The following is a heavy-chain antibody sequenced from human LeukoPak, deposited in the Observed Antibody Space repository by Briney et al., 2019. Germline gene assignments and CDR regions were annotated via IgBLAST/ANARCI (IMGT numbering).Heavy chain of an antibody. CDR1: GLTFSSCG. J-gene: IGHJ1*01. Sequence: GRSLRLSCAASGLTFSSCGMHWVRQAPGKGLEWVAVIWYDGSNKYYADSVKGRFTISRDNSKNTLYLQMNSLRAEDTAVYYCATEGAVVVKGGNFPHWGQGTLVTVSS. CDR2: IWYDGSNK. D-gene: IGHD3-16*01. V-gene: IGHV3-33*01. CDR3: ATEGAVVVKGGNFPH.